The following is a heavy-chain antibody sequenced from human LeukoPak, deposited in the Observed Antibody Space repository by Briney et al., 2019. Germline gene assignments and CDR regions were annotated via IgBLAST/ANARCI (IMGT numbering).Heavy chain of an antibody. V-gene: IGHV4-39*07. J-gene: IGHJ5*02. CDR2: TYYSGST. CDR1: GGSISSSDYS. D-gene: IGHD6-13*01. CDR3: ARSVSSSWSFDP. Sequence: SETLSLTCTVSGGSISSSDYSWGWIRQPPGKDLEWIGSTYYSGSTYYNPSLKSRVTISVDTSKNQFSLKLSSVTAADTAVYYCARSVSSSWSFDPWGQGTLVTVSS.